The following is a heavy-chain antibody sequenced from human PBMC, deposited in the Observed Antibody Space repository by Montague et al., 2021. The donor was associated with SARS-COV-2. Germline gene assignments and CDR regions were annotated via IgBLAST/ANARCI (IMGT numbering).Heavy chain of an antibody. CDR1: GGSISGYY. V-gene: IGHV4-59*01. CDR2: IYHSGST. D-gene: IGHD3-16*01. CDR3: AREYRIELWQTNWYFGL. Sequence: SETLSLTCSVSGGSISGYYWSWIRQPPGKGLEWIGYIYHSGSTKYNPSPKSRVSISVDTSKNQFSLRLSSVTAADTAVYYCAREYRIELWQTNWYFGLWGRGTLVTVSS. J-gene: IGHJ2*01.